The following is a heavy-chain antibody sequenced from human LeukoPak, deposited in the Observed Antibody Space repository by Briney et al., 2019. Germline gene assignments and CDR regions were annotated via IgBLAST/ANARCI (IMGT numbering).Heavy chain of an antibody. J-gene: IGHJ4*02. D-gene: IGHD3-22*01. Sequence: GRSLRLSCAASGFKFDDYAMQWVRQAPGKVLQWLSTISYNSAFIDYADSVKGRFTISRDNARNSLYLQLNSLRAEDTAFYFCAKVRGTFTSGFYFDHWGQGTLVTVSA. CDR2: ISYNSAFI. CDR1: GFKFDDYA. V-gene: IGHV3-9*01. CDR3: AKVRGTFTSGFYFDH.